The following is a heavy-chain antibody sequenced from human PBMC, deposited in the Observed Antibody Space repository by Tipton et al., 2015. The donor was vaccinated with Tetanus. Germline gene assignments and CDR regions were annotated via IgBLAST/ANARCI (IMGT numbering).Heavy chain of an antibody. CDR2: ISYSGST. J-gene: IGHJ4*02. Sequence: TLSLTCSVSGGSVRSGSYYWNWIRQPPGKGLEWPAYISYSGSTNSNYSLKSRITISRDTSKNQFSLKLTSVTAADTAVYYCARANYDFPKKGPFDSWGQGTLVIVSS. D-gene: IGHD3-3*01. CDR3: ARANYDFPKKGPFDS. V-gene: IGHV4-61*01. CDR1: GGSVRSGSYY.